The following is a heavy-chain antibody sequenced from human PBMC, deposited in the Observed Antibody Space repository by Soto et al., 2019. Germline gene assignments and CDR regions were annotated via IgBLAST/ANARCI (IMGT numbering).Heavy chain of an antibody. V-gene: IGHV1-3*01. CDR2: INAGNGNT. D-gene: IGHD2-2*01. CDR1: GYTFTSYA. CDR3: ARVVVPAARYYMDV. Sequence: ASVKVSCKASGYTFTSYAMHWVRQAPGQRLEWMGWINAGNGNTKYSQKFQGRVTITTDTSASTAYMELSSLRSEDTAVYYCARVVVPAARYYMDVWGKGTTVTVSS. J-gene: IGHJ6*03.